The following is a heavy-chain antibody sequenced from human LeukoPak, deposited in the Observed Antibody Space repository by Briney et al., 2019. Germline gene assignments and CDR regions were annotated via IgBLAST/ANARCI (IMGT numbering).Heavy chain of an antibody. CDR3: ATDFYDST. CDR2: IRSNSDGGTI. CDR1: GFTFSSYG. J-gene: IGHJ5*02. Sequence: GSLRLSCAASGFTFSSYGMNWVRQAPGKGLEWVGRIRSNSDGGTIDYAAPVKGRFTLSRDNSKTTLYLQMNSLQTEDTAVYYCATDFYDSTWGQGTLVTVSS. D-gene: IGHD3-22*01. V-gene: IGHV3-15*07.